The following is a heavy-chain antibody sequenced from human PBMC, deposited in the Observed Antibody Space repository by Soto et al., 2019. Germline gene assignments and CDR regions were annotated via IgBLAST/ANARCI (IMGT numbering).Heavy chain of an antibody. CDR2: IIPMSPMP. V-gene: IGHV1-69*02. D-gene: IGHD2-15*01. Sequence: QVQLVQSGAEVKKPGSSVNVACKASGDTFNRYTISWVRQAPGQGLEWMGRIIPMSPMPIYAQKFRGRVTFTADKSTTSVYMELSSLTSGDTAVYYCARGEGGNGNWYAVWGQGTLVTVSS. CDR3: ARGEGGNGNWYAV. J-gene: IGHJ4*02. CDR1: GDTFNRYT.